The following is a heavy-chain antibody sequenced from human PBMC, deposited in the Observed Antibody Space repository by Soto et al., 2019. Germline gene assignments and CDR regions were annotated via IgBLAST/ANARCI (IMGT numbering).Heavy chain of an antibody. Sequence: SETLSLTCTVSGGSISSGGYYWSWIRQHPGKGLEWIGYIYYSGSTYYNPSLKSRVTISVDTSKNQFSLKLSSVTAADTAVYYCARVATYYDFWSGYQDAFDIWGQGKMVTVSS. CDR2: IYYSGST. D-gene: IGHD3-3*01. CDR3: ARVATYYDFWSGYQDAFDI. CDR1: GGSISSGGYY. V-gene: IGHV4-31*03. J-gene: IGHJ3*02.